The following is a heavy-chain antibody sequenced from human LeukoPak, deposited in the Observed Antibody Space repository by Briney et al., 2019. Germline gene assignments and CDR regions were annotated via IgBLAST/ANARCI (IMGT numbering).Heavy chain of an antibody. D-gene: IGHD2-2*02. CDR2: IYYSGST. J-gene: IGHJ4*02. V-gene: IGHV4-31*03. Sequence: SETLSLTCTVSGGSISSGNYWWSWLRQHPGKGLEWIGYIYYSGSTLYNPSLRSRASISVDTSKNQFSLRLNSVTAADTAVYYCAISDGYCSSTTCYNPFDYWGQGTLVTVSS. CDR1: GGSISSGNYW. CDR3: AISDGYCSSTTCYNPFDY.